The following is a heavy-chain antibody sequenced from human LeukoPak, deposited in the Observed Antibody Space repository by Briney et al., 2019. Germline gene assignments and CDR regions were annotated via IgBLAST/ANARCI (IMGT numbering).Heavy chain of an antibody. V-gene: IGHV1-18*01. J-gene: IGHJ4*02. CDR2: ISGYNGNT. CDR3: ATLNYYDSSGYYEGSPQDY. D-gene: IGHD3-22*01. CDR1: GYTFTSYG. Sequence: ASVKVSCKASGYTFTSYGISWGRPAPGKGLEWMGWISGYNGNTNYAQKLQGRVTMTEDTSTDTAYMELSSLRSEDTAVYYCATLNYYDSSGYYEGSPQDYWGQGTLVTVSS.